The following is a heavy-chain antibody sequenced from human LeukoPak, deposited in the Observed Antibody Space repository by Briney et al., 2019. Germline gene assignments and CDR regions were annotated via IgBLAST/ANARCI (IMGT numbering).Heavy chain of an antibody. CDR1: GFTFSNAW. D-gene: IGHD2-8*01. Sequence: GGSLRLSCAASGFTFSNAWMSWVRQAPGKGLEWVGRIKSKTDGGTTDYAAPVKGRFTISRDNSKNTVYVQMNSLRAEDTAVYYCARELHNNAAREGAFDIWGQGTLVTVSS. CDR3: ARELHNNAAREGAFDI. CDR2: IKSKTDGGTT. J-gene: IGHJ3*02. V-gene: IGHV3-15*01.